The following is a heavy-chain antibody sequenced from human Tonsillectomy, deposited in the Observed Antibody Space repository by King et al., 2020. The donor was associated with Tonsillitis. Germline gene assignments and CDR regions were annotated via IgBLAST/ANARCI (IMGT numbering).Heavy chain of an antibody. CDR2: MNPNSGNT. CDR3: ARGKRYSSGWFDP. J-gene: IGHJ5*02. Sequence: VQLVESGAEVKKPGASVKVSCKASGYTFTSYDINWVRQATGQGLEWMGWMNPNSGNTCYAQKFQGRVTMTRNTSISTAYMELSRLRYEDTAMYYCARGKRYSSGWFDPWGQGTLVTVSS. V-gene: IGHV1-8*01. D-gene: IGHD6-19*01. CDR1: GYTFTSYD.